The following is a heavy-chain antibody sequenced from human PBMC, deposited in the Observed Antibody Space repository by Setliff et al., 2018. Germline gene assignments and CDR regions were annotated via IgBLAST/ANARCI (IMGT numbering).Heavy chain of an antibody. CDR2: ISAYNGNT. J-gene: IGHJ6*02. CDR3: ARVGVYYYASSGYHRSPYYYYYGMDV. CDR1: GYTFTSYG. Sequence: ASVKVSCKASGYTFTSYGISWVRQAPGQGLEWMGWISAYNGNTNYAQKLQGRVTMTTDTSTSTAYMELRSLRSDDTAVYYCARVGVYYYASSGYHRSPYYYYYGMDVWGQGTTVTVSS. V-gene: IGHV1-18*01. D-gene: IGHD3-22*01.